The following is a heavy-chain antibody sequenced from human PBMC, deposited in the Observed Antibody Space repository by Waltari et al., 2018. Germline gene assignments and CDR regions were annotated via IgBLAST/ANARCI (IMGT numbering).Heavy chain of an antibody. CDR2: IHQSGDT. J-gene: IGHJ4*01. D-gene: IGHD1-26*01. CDR3: ATRDGYSGSPC. CDR1: GASLTTGSW. V-gene: IGHV4-4*02. Sequence: QVQLRESGPGLVRPSETLSLSCTVYGASLTTGSWWTWVRQSPGKGLEWIGEIHQSGDTNYNPSLKSRVTLSIDKSRDVFSLQLTSVTAADTAVYYCATRDGYSGSPCWGQGTLVAVSS.